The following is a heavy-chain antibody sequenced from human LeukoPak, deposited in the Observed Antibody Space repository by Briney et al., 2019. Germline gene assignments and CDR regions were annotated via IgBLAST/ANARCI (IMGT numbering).Heavy chain of an antibody. CDR2: INHSGST. Sequence: SETLSLTCAVYGFSFSGYYWSWLRQPPGKGLEWLGEINHSGSTNYNPSLKSRVTISVDTSKNQFSLKLSSVTAADTAVYYCARFGYCSSTSCYHFDYWGQGTLVTVSS. D-gene: IGHD2-2*03. V-gene: IGHV4-34*01. J-gene: IGHJ4*02. CDR3: ARFGYCSSTSCYHFDY. CDR1: GFSFSGYY.